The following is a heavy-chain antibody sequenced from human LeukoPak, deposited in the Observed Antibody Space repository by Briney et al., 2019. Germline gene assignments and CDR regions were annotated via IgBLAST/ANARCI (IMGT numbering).Heavy chain of an antibody. CDR3: ARHLDIVGAAENFDY. CDR1: GGSFSGYY. CDR2: INHSGST. J-gene: IGHJ4*02. V-gene: IGHV4-34*01. D-gene: IGHD1-26*01. Sequence: SETLSLTCAVYGGSFSGYYWSWIRQPPGKGLEWIGEINHSGSTNYNPSLKSRVTILVDTSKNQSSLKLSSVTAADTAVYYCARHLDIVGAAENFDYWGQGTLVTVSS.